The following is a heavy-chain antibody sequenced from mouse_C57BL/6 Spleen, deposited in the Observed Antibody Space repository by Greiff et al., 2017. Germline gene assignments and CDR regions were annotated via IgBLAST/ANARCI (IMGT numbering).Heavy chain of an antibody. CDR2: ILPGSGST. D-gene: IGHD2-1*01. J-gene: IGHJ1*03. CDR1: GYTFTGYW. Sequence: VQLQQSGAELMKPGASVKLSCKATGYTFTGYWIEWVKQRPGHGLEWIGEILPGSGSTNYNEKFKGKATFTADTSTNTAYMQLSSLTTEDSAISYCATKLYYCNGGYFDVWGTGTTVTVSS. V-gene: IGHV1-9*01. CDR3: ATKLYYCNGGYFDV.